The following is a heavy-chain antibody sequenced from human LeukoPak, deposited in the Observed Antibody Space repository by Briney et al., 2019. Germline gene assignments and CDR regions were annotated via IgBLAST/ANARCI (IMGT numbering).Heavy chain of an antibody. CDR1: GGSISSSSYY. D-gene: IGHD3-10*01. V-gene: IGHV4-39*01. J-gene: IGHJ4*02. CDR3: ASLPATMVRGVPFDY. Sequence: SSETLSLTCTVSGGSISSSSYYWGWIRQPPGKGLEWIGSIYYSGSTYYNPSLKSRVTISVDTSKNQCSLKLSSVTAADTAVYYCASLPATMVRGVPFDYWGQGTLVTVSS. CDR2: IYYSGST.